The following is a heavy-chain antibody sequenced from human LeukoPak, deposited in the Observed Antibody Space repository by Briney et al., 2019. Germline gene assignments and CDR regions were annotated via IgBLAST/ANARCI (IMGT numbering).Heavy chain of an antibody. CDR3: ARDLPYYDFWSGHSWFDP. Sequence: PSETLSLTCTVSGGSISSYYWSWIRQPAGKGLEWIGRIYTSGSTNYNPSLKSRVTMSVDTSKNQFSLKLSSVTAADTAVYYCARDLPYYDFWSGHSWFDPWGQGTLVTVSS. CDR1: GGSISSYY. D-gene: IGHD3-3*01. J-gene: IGHJ5*02. CDR2: IYTSGST. V-gene: IGHV4-4*07.